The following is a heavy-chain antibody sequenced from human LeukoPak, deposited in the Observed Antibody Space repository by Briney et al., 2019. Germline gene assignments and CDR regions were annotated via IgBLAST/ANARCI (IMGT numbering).Heavy chain of an antibody. D-gene: IGHD5-12*01. V-gene: IGHV3-23*01. Sequence: GGSLRLSCAASGFTFSSYAMSWVRQAPGKGLEWVSAISGSGGSTYYADSVKGRFTISRDNSKNTLYLQMTSLRAEDTAVYYCAKTSRAYSNYDSPFDYWGQGTLVTVSS. J-gene: IGHJ4*02. CDR2: ISGSGGST. CDR3: AKTSRAYSNYDSPFDY. CDR1: GFTFSSYA.